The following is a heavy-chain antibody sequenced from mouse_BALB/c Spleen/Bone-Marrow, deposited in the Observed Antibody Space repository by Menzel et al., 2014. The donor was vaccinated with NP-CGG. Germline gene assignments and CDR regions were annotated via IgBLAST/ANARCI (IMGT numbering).Heavy chain of an antibody. D-gene: IGHD1-1*01. Sequence: EVQLVESGGGLVQPGGSRKLSCAASGFTFSSFGMHWVRQAPEKGLEWVAYISSGSSTIYYADTVEGRFTISRDNPKNTLFLQMTSLRSEDTAMYYCARSYYGSSYYFDYWGQGTTLTVSS. CDR2: ISSGSSTI. CDR1: GFTFSSFG. V-gene: IGHV5-17*02. J-gene: IGHJ2*01. CDR3: ARSYYGSSYYFDY.